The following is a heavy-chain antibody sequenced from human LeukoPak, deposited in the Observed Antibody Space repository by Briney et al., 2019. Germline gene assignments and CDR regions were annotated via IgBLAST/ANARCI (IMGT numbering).Heavy chain of an antibody. CDR1: GASISGWY. Sequence: PSETLSLTCTVSGASISGWYWSWIRQPPGKGLEWIGYIYYSGGTNYNPSLKSRVTISVDTSKNQFSLKLSSVTAADTAVYYCARTGYSNYAFDIWGQGTMVTVSS. D-gene: IGHD4-11*01. CDR3: ARTGYSNYAFDI. J-gene: IGHJ3*02. CDR2: IYYSGGT. V-gene: IGHV4-59*01.